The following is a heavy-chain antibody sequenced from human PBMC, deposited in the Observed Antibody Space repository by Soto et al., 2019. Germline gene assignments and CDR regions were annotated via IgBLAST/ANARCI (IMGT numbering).Heavy chain of an antibody. J-gene: IGHJ4*02. CDR2: IILPFGTP. D-gene: IGHD3-22*01. CDR1: GTTFSNFA. Sequence: QVRLVQSGAEVKKTGSSVKVSCEASGTTFSNFAIGWVRQAPGQGLEWMGGIILPFGTPNYAQKFQGRVTISADESMTTAYMELRGLRSEDTAVYYCVRGPDYEGYVDYWGQGTLVTVSS. CDR3: VRGPDYEGYVDY. V-gene: IGHV1-69*12.